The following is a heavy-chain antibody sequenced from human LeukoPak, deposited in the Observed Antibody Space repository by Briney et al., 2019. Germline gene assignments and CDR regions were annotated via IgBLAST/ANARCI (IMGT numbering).Heavy chain of an antibody. CDR3: AKDTPLFYHYYGIDV. CDR1: GLNLDAYA. CDR2: ISGDGTFT. V-gene: IGHV3-43*02. J-gene: IGHJ6*02. Sequence: GGSLRVSCAASGLNLDAYAMHWVRQAPGKGLEWVSLISGDGTFTYYADSVKGRFTISRDNSKNSLFLEMNSLRSEDTALYYCAKDTPLFYHYYGIDVWGQGTTVTVSS.